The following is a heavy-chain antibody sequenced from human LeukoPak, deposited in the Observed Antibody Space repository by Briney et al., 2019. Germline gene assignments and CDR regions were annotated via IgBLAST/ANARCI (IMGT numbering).Heavy chain of an antibody. D-gene: IGHD3-22*01. CDR3: ARNLYYGSVDYSLGY. V-gene: IGHV3-23*01. Sequence: PGGSLRLSCAASGFTFSNYAMTWVRQAPGKGLEWVSAISGGGGSTYYAESVKGRFSISRDNSKNTLYLQMNSLRAEDTAVYYCARNLYYGSVDYSLGYWGQGTLVTVSS. J-gene: IGHJ4*02. CDR1: GFTFSNYA. CDR2: ISGGGGST.